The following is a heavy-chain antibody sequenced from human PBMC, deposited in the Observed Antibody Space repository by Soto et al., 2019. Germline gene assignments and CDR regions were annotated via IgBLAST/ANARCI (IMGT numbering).Heavy chain of an antibody. CDR1: GFTFSSYA. Sequence: GGSLRLSCAASGFTFSSYAMSWVRQAPGKGLEWVSAISGSGGSTYYADSVKGRFTISRDNSKNTLYLQMNSLRAEDTAVYYCANGGTMDRGYFDYWGQGTLVTVSS. CDR3: ANGGTMDRGYFDY. D-gene: IGHD2-15*01. CDR2: ISGSGGST. J-gene: IGHJ4*02. V-gene: IGHV3-23*01.